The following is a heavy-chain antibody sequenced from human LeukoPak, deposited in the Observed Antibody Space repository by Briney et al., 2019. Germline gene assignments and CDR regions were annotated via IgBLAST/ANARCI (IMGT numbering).Heavy chain of an antibody. J-gene: IGHJ4*02. D-gene: IGHD5-12*01. CDR1: GFTLRSYG. CDR3: AKDRGYGRSAADY. Sequence: PGGSLILSCTASGFTLRSYGIHWILQAAAKGLDWVAVISYDGGNQYYADSVKGRFTISRDNSKNTLYLQMNSLRAEDTAVYYCAKDRGYGRSAADYWGQGTQVTVSS. CDR2: ISYDGGNQ. V-gene: IGHV3-30*18.